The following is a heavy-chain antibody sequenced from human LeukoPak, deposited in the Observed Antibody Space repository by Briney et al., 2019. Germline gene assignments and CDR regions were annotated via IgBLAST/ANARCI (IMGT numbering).Heavy chain of an antibody. D-gene: IGHD2-8*02. CDR1: GFTFSSYA. CDR2: ISGSCGST. V-gene: IGHV3-23*01. CDR3: ARVVPGTGFFY. Sequence: PGGSLRLSCAASGFTFSSYAMSWVRQAPGKGLEWVSAISGSCGSTYYADSVKGRFTISRDNAKNSLYLQMNSLRAEDTAVYYCARVVPGTGFFYWGQGTLVTVSS. J-gene: IGHJ4*02.